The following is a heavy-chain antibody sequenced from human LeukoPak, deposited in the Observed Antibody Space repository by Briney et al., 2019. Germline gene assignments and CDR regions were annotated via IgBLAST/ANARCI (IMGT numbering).Heavy chain of an antibody. Sequence: ASVKVSCKASGYTFTGYYMHWVRQAPGQGLEWMGRINPNSGVTNYGQKFQGRVTMTRDTSISTAYMELSRLRSDDTAVYYCARSQWLILFDYWGQGTLVTVSS. V-gene: IGHV1-2*06. D-gene: IGHD6-19*01. CDR1: GYTFTGYY. CDR3: ARSQWLILFDY. J-gene: IGHJ4*02. CDR2: INPNSGVT.